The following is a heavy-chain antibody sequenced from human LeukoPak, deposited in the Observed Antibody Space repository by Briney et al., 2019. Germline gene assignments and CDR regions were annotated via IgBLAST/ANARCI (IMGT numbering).Heavy chain of an antibody. J-gene: IGHJ4*02. V-gene: IGHV3-7*01. CDR1: GFTFSSYW. D-gene: IGHD4-23*01. CDR2: IKQDGSEK. Sequence: GGSLRLSCAASGFTFSSYWMNWVRQSPEKGLEWVANIKQDGSEKYYGDSVKGRFTISRDNAKNSLYLQMHSLRVDDTAVYYCVTHEVTVITRSTFDYWGQGTLLTVSS. CDR3: VTHEVTVITRSTFDY.